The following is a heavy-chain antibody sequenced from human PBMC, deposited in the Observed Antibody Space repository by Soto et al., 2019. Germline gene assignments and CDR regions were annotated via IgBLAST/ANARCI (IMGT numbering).Heavy chain of an antibody. CDR2: IISIFNTA. CDR1: GGSFSSDA. CDR3: ARSRWSNCVCYKRAAYLDV. V-gene: IGHV1-69*01. D-gene: IGHD2-8*01. J-gene: IGHJ6*02. Sequence: QVQLVQSGAEVKKPGSSVKVSCKASGGSFSSDAISWVRQAPGHGLEWMGGIISIFNTANYAQTFHGRVTITADESSTTAYMELISLRSEDTAVYYCARSRWSNCVCYKRAAYLDVWGPGTTVIVSS.